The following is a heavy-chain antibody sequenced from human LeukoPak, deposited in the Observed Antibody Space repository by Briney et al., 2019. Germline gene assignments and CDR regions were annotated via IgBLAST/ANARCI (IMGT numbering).Heavy chain of an antibody. Sequence: ASVKVSCKASGYTFTSYDINWVRQATGQGLEWMGWMNPNSGNTGYAQKFQGRVTMTTDTSTSTAYMELRSLRSDDTAVYYCARFLESGGWYIPTVLDYWGQGTLVTVSS. J-gene: IGHJ4*02. D-gene: IGHD6-19*01. V-gene: IGHV1-8*01. CDR1: GYTFTSYD. CDR2: MNPNSGNT. CDR3: ARFLESGGWYIPTVLDY.